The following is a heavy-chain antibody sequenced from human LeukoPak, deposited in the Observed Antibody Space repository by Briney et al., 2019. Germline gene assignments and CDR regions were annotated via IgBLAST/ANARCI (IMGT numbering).Heavy chain of an antibody. Sequence: PGGSLRLSCAASGFTFSGSVMNWVRQASGKGLEWVGRIRTKANSYATLYAASVKGRFTISRDDSKNTAYLQMNSLKTEDTAVYYCSRPCPSRYYGMDVWGQGTTVTVSS. J-gene: IGHJ6*02. CDR2: IRTKANSYAT. D-gene: IGHD2-2*01. V-gene: IGHV3-73*01. CDR3: SRPCPSRYYGMDV. CDR1: GFTFSGSV.